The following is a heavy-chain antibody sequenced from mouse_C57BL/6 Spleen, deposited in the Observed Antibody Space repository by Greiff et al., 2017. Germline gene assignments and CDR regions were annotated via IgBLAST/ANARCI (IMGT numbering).Heavy chain of an antibody. Sequence: QVQLKQPGAELVKPGASVKLSCKASGYTFTSYWMHWVKQRPGQGLEWIGMIHPNSGSTNYKEKFKSKATLTVDKSSSTAYMQLSSLTSEDSAVYYCARDEDAMDDWGQGTSVTVSS. V-gene: IGHV1-64*01. CDR3: ARDEDAMDD. CDR2: IHPNSGST. CDR1: GYTFTSYW. J-gene: IGHJ4*01.